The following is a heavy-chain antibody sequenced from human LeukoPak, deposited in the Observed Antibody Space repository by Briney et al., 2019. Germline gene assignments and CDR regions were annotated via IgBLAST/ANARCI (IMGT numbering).Heavy chain of an antibody. CDR3: ARVRSSSIEYYFDY. CDR2: IYYSGST. J-gene: IGHJ4*02. D-gene: IGHD6-6*01. CDR1: GGSISSSSYY. V-gene: IGHV4-39*07. Sequence: PSETLSLTCTVSGGSISSSSYYWGWIRQPPGKGLEWIGSIYYSGSTYYNPFLKSRVTISVDTSKNQFSLKLSSVTAADTAVYYCARVRSSSIEYYFDYWGQGTLVTVSS.